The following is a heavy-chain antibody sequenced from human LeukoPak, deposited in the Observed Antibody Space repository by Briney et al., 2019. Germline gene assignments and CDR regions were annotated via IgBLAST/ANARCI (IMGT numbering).Heavy chain of an antibody. Sequence: GASVKVSCKASGGTFSSYAISWVRQAPGQGLEWMGGIIPILGTANYAQKFQGRVTITADKSTSTAYMELSSLRSEDTAVYYCAGSILTGYYTGRVDYYYYGMDVWGKGTMVTVSS. CDR2: IIPILGTA. CDR3: AGSILTGYYTGRVDYYYYGMDV. D-gene: IGHD3-9*01. V-gene: IGHV1-69*10. J-gene: IGHJ6*04. CDR1: GGTFSSYA.